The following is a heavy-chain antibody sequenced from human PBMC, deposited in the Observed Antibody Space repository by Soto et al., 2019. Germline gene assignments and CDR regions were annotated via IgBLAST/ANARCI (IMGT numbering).Heavy chain of an antibody. Sequence: QVQLVQSGAEVKKPGSSVKVSCKASGGTFSSYTISWVRQAPGQGLEWMGRIIPILGIANYAQKFQGRVTITEDKSTSTAYMELSSLRSEDTAVYYCASLKDCSGGSCLDYWGQGTLVTVSS. J-gene: IGHJ4*02. CDR2: IIPILGIA. CDR1: GGTFSSYT. CDR3: ASLKDCSGGSCLDY. V-gene: IGHV1-69*02. D-gene: IGHD2-15*01.